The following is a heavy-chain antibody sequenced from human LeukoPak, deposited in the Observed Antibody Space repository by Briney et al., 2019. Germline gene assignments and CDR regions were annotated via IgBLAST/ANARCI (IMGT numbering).Heavy chain of an antibody. D-gene: IGHD5-24*01. Sequence: GGSLRLSCAASGFTFSSYSMNWVRQAPGKGLGWVSSISSSSSYIYYADSVKGRFTISRDNAKNSLYLQMNSLRAEDTAVYYCARVETGMATINSGFDYWGQGTLVTVSS. J-gene: IGHJ4*02. CDR1: GFTFSSYS. CDR3: ARVETGMATINSGFDY. V-gene: IGHV3-21*01. CDR2: ISSSSSYI.